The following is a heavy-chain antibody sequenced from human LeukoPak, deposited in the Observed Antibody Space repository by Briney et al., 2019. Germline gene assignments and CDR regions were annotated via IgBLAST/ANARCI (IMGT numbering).Heavy chain of an antibody. V-gene: IGHV3-21*01. CDR2: ISSSGTDI. Sequence: GGSLRLSCAASGFTFSSHFMNWVRQAPGKGLEWVSLISSSGTDIYYADSVKGRFTISRDNAKNTLYLQMNSLRAEDTAVYYCARTVPGYFFDYWGQGTLVTVSS. CDR3: ARTVPGYFFDY. J-gene: IGHJ4*02. D-gene: IGHD3-10*01. CDR1: GFTFSSHF.